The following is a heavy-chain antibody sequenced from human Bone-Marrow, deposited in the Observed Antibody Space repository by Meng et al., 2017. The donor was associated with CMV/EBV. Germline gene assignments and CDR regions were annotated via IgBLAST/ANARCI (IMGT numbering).Heavy chain of an antibody. J-gene: IGHJ4*02. CDR1: GGSFSGYY. Sequence: GSLRLSCAVYGGSFSGYYWSWIRQPPGKGLEWIGEINHSGSTNYNPSPKSRVTISVDTSKNQFSLKLSSVTAADTAVYYCARGSGSCGGDCYNFDYWGQGTRVTGSS. CDR2: INHSGST. D-gene: IGHD2-21*01. CDR3: ARGSGSCGGDCYNFDY. V-gene: IGHV4-34*01.